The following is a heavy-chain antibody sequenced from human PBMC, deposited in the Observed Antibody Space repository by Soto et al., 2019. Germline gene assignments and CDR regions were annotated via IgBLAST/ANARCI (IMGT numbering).Heavy chain of an antibody. CDR2: ISGSGGST. J-gene: IGHJ6*03. V-gene: IGHV3-23*01. Sequence: EVQLLESGGGLVQPGGSLRLSCAASGFTFSSYAMSWVRQAPGKGLEWGSAISGSGGSTYYADSVKGRFTISRDNSKNTLYLQMNSLRAEDTAVYYCAKGFSSSWYVHYYYMDVWGKGTTVTVSS. CDR3: AKGFSSSWYVHYYYMDV. D-gene: IGHD6-13*01. CDR1: GFTFSSYA.